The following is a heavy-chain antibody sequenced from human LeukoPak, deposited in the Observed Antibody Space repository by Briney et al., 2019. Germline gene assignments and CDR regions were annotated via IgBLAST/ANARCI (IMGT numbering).Heavy chain of an antibody. D-gene: IGHD2-15*01. J-gene: IGHJ5*01. V-gene: IGHV3-53*01. CDR1: GFTVSSNY. Sequence: GGSLRPSCAASGFTVSSNYMSWVRQAPGKGLERVSVIYSGGDTYYADSVKGRFTISRDNSKNTVYLQMNSLRAEDTAVYYCARRYCSGGSCSGNWFDSWGPRTLVTVSS. CDR3: ARRYCSGGSCSGNWFDS. CDR2: IYSGGDT.